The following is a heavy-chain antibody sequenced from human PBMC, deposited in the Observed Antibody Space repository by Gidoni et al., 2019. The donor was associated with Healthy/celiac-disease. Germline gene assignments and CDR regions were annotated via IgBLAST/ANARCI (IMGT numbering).Heavy chain of an antibody. CDR2: NNHSGST. D-gene: IGHD6-13*01. V-gene: IGHV4-34*01. CDR1: GGSFSGYY. J-gene: IGHJ4*02. Sequence: QLRLQQWGAGLLTPSATLSLTSAVYGGSFSGYYWSWLRQPPGKGLEWIGENNHSGSTNYNPDLKSRDTISVDTSKNQFSLKLSSVTAADTAVYYSARAPRARIAAAGSVTSDYWGQGTLVTVSS. CDR3: ARAPRARIAAAGSVTSDY.